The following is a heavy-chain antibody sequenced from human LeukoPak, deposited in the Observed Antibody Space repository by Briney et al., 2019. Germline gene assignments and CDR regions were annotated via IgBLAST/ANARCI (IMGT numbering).Heavy chain of an antibody. V-gene: IGHV3-72*01. J-gene: IGHJ3*02. CDR3: TRDGGEGGNSAFDI. D-gene: IGHD3-16*01. CDR2: IRRGSNSYTT. CDR1: GFTFSDYI. Sequence: SGGSLRLSCAASGFTFSDYILDWVRQAPGKGLEWVGRIRRGSNSYTTEYAASVKGRFIILRDDSKKSLYLHMNSLQTEDTGVYHCTRDGGEGGNSAFDIWGQGTKVTVSS.